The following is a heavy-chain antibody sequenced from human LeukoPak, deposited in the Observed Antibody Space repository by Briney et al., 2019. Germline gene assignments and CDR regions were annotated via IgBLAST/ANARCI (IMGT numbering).Heavy chain of an antibody. Sequence: QPGGSLRLSCAASGFTFSSYWMSWVRQAPGKGLEWVANIKQDGSEKYYVDSVKGRFTISRDNAKNSLYLQMSSLRAEDTAVYYCAKDHSDYPSFFDYWGQGTLVTVSS. CDR3: AKDHSDYPSFFDY. V-gene: IGHV3-7*03. CDR1: GFTFSSYW. CDR2: IKQDGSEK. D-gene: IGHD5-12*01. J-gene: IGHJ4*02.